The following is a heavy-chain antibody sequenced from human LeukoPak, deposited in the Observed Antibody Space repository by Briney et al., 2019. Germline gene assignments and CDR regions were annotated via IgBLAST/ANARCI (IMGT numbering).Heavy chain of an antibody. D-gene: IGHD3-10*01. CDR1: GFTFSSYS. CDR2: INSDGSST. V-gene: IGHV3-74*01. Sequence: QAGGSLRLSCAASGFTFSSYSMNWVRQAPGKGLVWVSRINSDGSSTSYADSVKGRFTISRDNAKNTLYLQMNSLRAEDTAVYYCARDHRGSGSRYYYYMDVWGKGTTVTISS. J-gene: IGHJ6*03. CDR3: ARDHRGSGSRYYYYMDV.